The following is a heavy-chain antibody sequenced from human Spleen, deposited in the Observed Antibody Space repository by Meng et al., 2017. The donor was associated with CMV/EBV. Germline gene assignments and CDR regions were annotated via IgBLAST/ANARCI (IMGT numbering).Heavy chain of an antibody. J-gene: IGHJ5*02. Sequence: GESLKISCEVSGFTFSDYYMDWVRQAPGKGLEWVARTREKTSGYSTEYAASVRGRFTISRDASKNLLYLQMNSLKVEDTAVYYCTRQACGGECYSPWGQGTLVTVSS. V-gene: IGHV3-72*01. D-gene: IGHD2-21*01. CDR3: TRQACGGECYSP. CDR2: TREKTSGYST. CDR1: GFTFSDYY.